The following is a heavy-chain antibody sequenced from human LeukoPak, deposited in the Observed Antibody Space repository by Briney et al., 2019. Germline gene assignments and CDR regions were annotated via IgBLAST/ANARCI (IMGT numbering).Heavy chain of an antibody. V-gene: IGHV1-18*01. CDR2: MSVDNGNT. CDR3: ARGSSPGLKWNDFDY. Sequence: GASVKVSCKGSLYTFSSYGISWVRQAPGHGLEWMGWMSVDNGNTNYAQKLQGRVTMTTDTSTSTAYMELRSLTSDDTAVYYCARGSSPGLKWNDFDYWGQGTLVTVSS. D-gene: IGHD1-1*01. J-gene: IGHJ4*02. CDR1: LYTFSSYG.